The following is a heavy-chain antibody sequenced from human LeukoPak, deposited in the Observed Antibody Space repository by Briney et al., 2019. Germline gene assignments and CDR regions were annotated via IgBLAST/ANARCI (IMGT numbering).Heavy chain of an antibody. D-gene: IGHD3-16*02. CDR3: ARDRGDYVWGSYRSLPDY. Sequence: PGGSLRLSCAASGFTFSSYSLTWVRQAPGKGLECVSYISSGSSTIYYADSVKGRFTISRDNAKKSLYLQMNSLRVEDMAVYYCARDRGDYVWGSYRSLPDYWGQGTLVTVSS. CDR1: GFTFSSYS. J-gene: IGHJ4*02. V-gene: IGHV3-48*01. CDR2: ISSGSSTI.